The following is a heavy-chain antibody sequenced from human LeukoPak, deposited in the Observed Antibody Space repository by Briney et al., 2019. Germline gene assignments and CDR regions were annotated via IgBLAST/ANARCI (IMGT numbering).Heavy chain of an antibody. V-gene: IGHV4-34*01. J-gene: IGHJ5*02. CDR1: RGSFSGYS. Sequence: SETLSLTCAVYRGSFSGYSWSWIRQSPGKGLEWIGEIDDSGSTHYSPSLRSRVTISLHTSSNNFSLKLTSVTAADTAVYYCARRANMFRRPNWFDPWGQGTLVTVSS. CDR3: ARRANMFRRPNWFDP. D-gene: IGHD3-10*01. CDR2: IDDSGST.